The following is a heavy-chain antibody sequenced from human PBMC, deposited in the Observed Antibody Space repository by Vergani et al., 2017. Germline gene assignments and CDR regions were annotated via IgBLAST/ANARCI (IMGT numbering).Heavy chain of an antibody. V-gene: IGHV1-45*02. CDR3: ALAESSTSCINSLCITPETGSWFDP. CDR1: GYTFTYRY. D-gene: IGHD2-2*01. Sequence: QMQLVQSGAEVKKTGSSVKVSCKASGYTFTYRYLHWVRQAPGQALEWMGWITPFNGNTNYAQKFQDRVTMTRDRSMSTAYMELSSLRSEDTAMYYCALAESSTSCINSLCITPETGSWFDPWGQGTLVTVSS. J-gene: IGHJ5*02. CDR2: ITPFNGNT.